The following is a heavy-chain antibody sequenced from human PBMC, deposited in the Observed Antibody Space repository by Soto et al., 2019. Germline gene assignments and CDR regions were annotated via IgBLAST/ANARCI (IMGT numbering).Heavy chain of an antibody. CDR2: ISANGGVT. V-gene: IGHV3-23*01. J-gene: IGHJ4*02. CDR1: GFIFSTYA. Sequence: GESLKISCAASGFIFSTYAMSWVRQAPGKGLEWVSAISANGGVTKYADSVKGRFTISRDNSKNTLYLQMNSLRAEDTAVYYCARGAYYYDSSGLSYWGQGTLVTVS. CDR3: ARGAYYYDSSGLSY. D-gene: IGHD3-22*01.